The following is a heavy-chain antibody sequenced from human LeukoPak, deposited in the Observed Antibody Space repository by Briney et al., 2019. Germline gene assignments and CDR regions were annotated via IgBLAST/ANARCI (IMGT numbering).Heavy chain of an antibody. V-gene: IGHV4-38-2*02. CDR3: ARDLALRHIVGVLTASRGPLDL. Sequence: PSETLSLTCTVSNYSIGSGYFWGWIRQPPGKGLEWIGSIYKSWSTYYNPSLKSRVTKSVDTSKNQFSLKLSSVTAEDTAMYYCARDLALRHIVGVLTASRGPLDLWGQGTLVTVSS. CDR2: IYKSWST. CDR1: NYSIGSGYF. D-gene: IGHD1-26*01. J-gene: IGHJ5*02.